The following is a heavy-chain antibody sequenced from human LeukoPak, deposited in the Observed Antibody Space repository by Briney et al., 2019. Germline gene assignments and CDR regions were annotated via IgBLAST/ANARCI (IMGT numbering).Heavy chain of an antibody. Sequence: ASVKVSCKASGYTFTGYYMHWVRQAPGQGLEWMGWINPNSGGTNYAQKFQGRVTMTRDTSISTAYMELSRLRSDDTAVYYCATLYCSSTSCLDPWGQGTLVTVS. CDR3: ATLYCSSTSCLDP. CDR2: INPNSGGT. CDR1: GYTFTGYY. D-gene: IGHD2-2*01. J-gene: IGHJ5*02. V-gene: IGHV1-2*02.